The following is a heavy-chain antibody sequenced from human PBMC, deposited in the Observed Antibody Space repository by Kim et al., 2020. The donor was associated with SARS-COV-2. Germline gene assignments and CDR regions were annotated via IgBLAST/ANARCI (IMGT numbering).Heavy chain of an antibody. CDR2: IIPIFGTA. D-gene: IGHD5-18*01. J-gene: IGHJ6*02. Sequence: SVKVSCKASGGTFSSYAISWVRQAPGQGLEWMGGIIPIFGTANYAQKFQGRVTITADESTSTAYMELSSLRSEDTAVYYCARDADTAMVTVGYYYGMDVWGQGTTVTVSS. CDR1: GGTFSSYA. V-gene: IGHV1-69*13. CDR3: ARDADTAMVTVGYYYGMDV.